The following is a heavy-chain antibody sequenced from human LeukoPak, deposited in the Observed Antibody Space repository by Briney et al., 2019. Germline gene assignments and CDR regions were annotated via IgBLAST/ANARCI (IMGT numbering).Heavy chain of an antibody. V-gene: IGHV3-30-3*01. Sequence: PGRSLRLSCAASGLTFSSYAMHWVRQAPGKGLEWVAVISYDGSNKYYADSVKGRFTISRDNSKNTLYLQMNSLRAEDTAVYYCARDAPYFDYWGQGTLVTVSS. CDR2: ISYDGSNK. J-gene: IGHJ4*02. CDR1: GLTFSSYA. CDR3: ARDAPYFDY.